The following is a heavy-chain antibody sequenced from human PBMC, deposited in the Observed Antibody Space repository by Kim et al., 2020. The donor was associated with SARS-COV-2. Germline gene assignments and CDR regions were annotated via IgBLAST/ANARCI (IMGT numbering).Heavy chain of an antibody. D-gene: IGHD2-2*01. CDR3: ARDRVVVVPAAMRKNYYYYGMDV. CDR2: INSDGSST. CDR1: GFTFSSYW. Sequence: GGSLRLSCAASGFTFSSYWMHWVRQAPGKGLVWVSRINSDGSSTSYADSVKGRFTISRDNAKNTLYLQMNSLRAEDTAVYYCARDRVVVVPAAMRKNYYYYGMDVWGQGTTVTVSS. V-gene: IGHV3-74*01. J-gene: IGHJ6*02.